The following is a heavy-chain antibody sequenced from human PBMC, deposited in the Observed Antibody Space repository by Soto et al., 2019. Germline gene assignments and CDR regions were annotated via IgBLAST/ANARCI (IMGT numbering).Heavy chain of an antibody. J-gene: IGHJ4*02. V-gene: IGHV4-4*07. Sequence: QVQLQESGPGLVKPSETLSLTCTVSGGSISFYYWSWIRQPAGKGLEWIGRVYSSGNTNYNPSLKSQLTRSVDTSNNQFSLKLRSVTAADTAMYYCARDRRGGTRPHYYDSSGYYNPFDRWGQGTLVTVSS. CDR3: ARDRRGGTRPHYYDSSGYYNPFDR. D-gene: IGHD3-22*01. CDR1: GGSISFYY. CDR2: VYSSGNT.